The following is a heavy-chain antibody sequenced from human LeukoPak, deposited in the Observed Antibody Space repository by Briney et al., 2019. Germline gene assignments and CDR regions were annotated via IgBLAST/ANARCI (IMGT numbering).Heavy chain of an antibody. CDR2: IYSGGGT. CDR3: ARWLSF. J-gene: IGHJ4*02. Sequence: GGSLRLACVASGFNVSNNYMNWVRQAPGKGLEWVSLIYSGGGTLYADSVKGRFTISRDSSKNTLYLQMNSPRAEDTAVYYCARWLSFWGQGTLVTVSS. D-gene: IGHD6-19*01. CDR1: GFNVSNNY. V-gene: IGHV3-53*01.